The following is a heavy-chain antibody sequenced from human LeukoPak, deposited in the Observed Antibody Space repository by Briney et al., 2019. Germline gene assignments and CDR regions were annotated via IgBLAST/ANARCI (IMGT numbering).Heavy chain of an antibody. V-gene: IGHV3-7*01. J-gene: IGHJ4*02. CDR1: GFTFSSYA. CDR2: IKTEGYDT. Sequence: PGRSLRLSCAASGFTFSSYAMHWVRQAPGKGLEWVANIKTEGYDTYYGDSVKGPFTISRDNVENSLYLQMDSLRAEDTAVYYCVRALYNHGWFPDYFDSWGQGTLVTVSS. CDR3: VRALYNHGWFPDYFDS. D-gene: IGHD6-19*01.